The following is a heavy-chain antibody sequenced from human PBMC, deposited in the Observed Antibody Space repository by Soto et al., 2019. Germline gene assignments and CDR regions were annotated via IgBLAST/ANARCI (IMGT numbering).Heavy chain of an antibody. D-gene: IGHD2-2*01. Sequence: QVQLQESGPGLVKPSQTLSLTYTVSGGSISSGGYYWIWIRQQPGKGLEWIGYIYYRGSTYYNPSLKSRVTISVDTSKNQFYLKLSSVTAADTAVYYCARSSTSANYFDYWGQGNLATVSS. CDR3: ARSSTSANYFDY. V-gene: IGHV4-31*03. J-gene: IGHJ4*02. CDR1: GGSISSGGYY. CDR2: IYYRGST.